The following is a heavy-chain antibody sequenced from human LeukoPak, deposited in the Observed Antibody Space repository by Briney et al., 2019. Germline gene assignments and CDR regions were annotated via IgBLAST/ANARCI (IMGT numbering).Heavy chain of an antibody. CDR1: GFTFSDYY. Sequence: AGGSLRLSCAASGFTFSDYYMSWIRQAPGKGLEWIGYIYYSGSTNYNPSLKSRVTISVDTSKNQFSLKLSSVTAADTAVYYCARGLSIAVAGTLANWFDPWGQGTLVTVSS. D-gene: IGHD6-19*01. CDR2: IYYSGST. CDR3: ARGLSIAVAGTLANWFDP. J-gene: IGHJ5*02. V-gene: IGHV4-59*08.